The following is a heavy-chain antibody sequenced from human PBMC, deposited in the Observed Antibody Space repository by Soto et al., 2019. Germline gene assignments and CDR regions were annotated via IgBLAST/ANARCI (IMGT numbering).Heavy chain of an antibody. CDR3: ARGYSCSSTSCYEDYYYYGMDV. V-gene: IGHV1-69*06. CDR1: GGTFSSYA. D-gene: IGHD2-2*01. Sequence: QVQLVQSGAEVKKTGSSVKVSCKASGGTFSSYAISWVRQAPGQGLEWMGGIIPIFGTANYAQKFQGRVTITADKSTSTAYMELSSLRSEDTAVYYCARGYSCSSTSCYEDYYYYGMDVWGQGTTVTVSS. CDR2: IIPIFGTA. J-gene: IGHJ6*02.